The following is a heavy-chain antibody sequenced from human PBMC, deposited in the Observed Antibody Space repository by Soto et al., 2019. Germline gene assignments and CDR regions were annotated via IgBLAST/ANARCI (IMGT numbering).Heavy chain of an antibody. V-gene: IGHV1-69*01. J-gene: IGHJ4*02. CDR1: GGTFSRHA. CDR3: ARGWGYDSNDYYYAY. Sequence: QVQLVQSGAEVRKPGSSVKVSCKASGGTFSRHAISWVRQAPGQGLEWMGGLIPIFGTANHAQKFQGRVTIIADESTSTVHMELSSLRSEDTAMYYCARGWGYDSNDYYYAYWGQGTLVIVSS. CDR2: LIPIFGTA. D-gene: IGHD3-22*01.